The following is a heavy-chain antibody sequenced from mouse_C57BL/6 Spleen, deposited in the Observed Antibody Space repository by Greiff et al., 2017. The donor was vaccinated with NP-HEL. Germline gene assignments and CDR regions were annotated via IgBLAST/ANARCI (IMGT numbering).Heavy chain of an antibody. CDR3: ARAYDYDDYYAMDY. V-gene: IGHV5-4*03. D-gene: IGHD2-4*01. Sequence: EVMLVESGGGLVKPGGSLKLSCAASGFTFSSYAMSWVRQTPEKRLEWVATISDGGSYTYYPDNVKGRFTISRDNAKNNLYLQMSHLKSEDTAMYYCARAYDYDDYYAMDYWGQGTSVTVSS. CDR2: ISDGGSYT. CDR1: GFTFSSYA. J-gene: IGHJ4*01.